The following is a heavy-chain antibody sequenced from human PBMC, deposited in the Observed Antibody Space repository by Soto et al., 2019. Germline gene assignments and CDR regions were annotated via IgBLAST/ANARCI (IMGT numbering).Heavy chain of an antibody. D-gene: IGHD3-3*01. V-gene: IGHV5-10-1*01. CDR1: GYSFTSYW. CDR2: IDPSDSYT. J-gene: IGHJ6*02. CDR3: ASLLDNLSYYYYGMDV. Sequence: PGESLKISCKGSGYSFTSYWISWVRQMPGKGLEWMGRIDPSDSYTNYSPSFQGHVTISADKSISTAYLQWSSLKASDTAMYYCASLLDNLSYYYYGMDVWGPGTTLTVSS.